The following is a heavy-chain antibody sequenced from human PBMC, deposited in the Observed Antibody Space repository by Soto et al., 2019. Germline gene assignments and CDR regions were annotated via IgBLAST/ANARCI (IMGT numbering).Heavy chain of an antibody. V-gene: IGHV4-30-4*01. CDR2: IYYSGST. CDR3: ARSTGRNYFDY. J-gene: IGHJ4*02. Sequence: PSETLSLTCTVSGGSISSGDYYWSWIRQPPGKGLEWIGYIYYSGSTYYNPSLKSRVTISVDTSKNQFSLKLSSVTAADTAVYYCARSTGRNYFDYWGQGTLVTVSS. CDR1: GGSISSGDYY.